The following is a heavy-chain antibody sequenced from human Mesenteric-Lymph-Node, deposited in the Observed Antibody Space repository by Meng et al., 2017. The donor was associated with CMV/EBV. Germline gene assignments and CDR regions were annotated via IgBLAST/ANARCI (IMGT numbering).Heavy chain of an antibody. V-gene: IGHV3-30*02. CDR2: IQYDGSNR. CDR3: AKDRGYIYGHFDY. CDR1: GFTFSNYG. Sequence: GGSLRLSCAASGFTFSNYGMHWVRQAPGKGLEWVIFIQYDGSNRYYADSVKGRFTISRDNSKNTLYLQMNSLRAEDTAVYYCAKDRGYIYGHFDYWGQGTLVTVSS. D-gene: IGHD5-18*01. J-gene: IGHJ4*02.